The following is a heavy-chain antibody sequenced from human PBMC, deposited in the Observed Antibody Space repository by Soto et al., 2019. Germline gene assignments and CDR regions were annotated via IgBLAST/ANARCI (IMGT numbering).Heavy chain of an antibody. J-gene: IGHJ4*02. D-gene: IGHD4-17*01. CDR2: MSIGYEKT. CDR3: VRWSGYGDL. CDR1: GFTFTYYS. V-gene: IGHV3-23*01. Sequence: EVQLLESGGGLVRPGGSLRLSCAASGFTFTYYSMAWVRQTPERGLEWISGMSIGYEKTFYADSVRGRFTVSRDSSRNTVDLQMHNLRADATAIYYCVRWSGYGDLWGQGTRVTVSS.